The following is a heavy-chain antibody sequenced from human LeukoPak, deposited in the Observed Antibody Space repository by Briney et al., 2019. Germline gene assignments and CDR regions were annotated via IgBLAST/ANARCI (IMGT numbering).Heavy chain of an antibody. CDR1: GFTFSSYA. V-gene: IGHV3-23*01. Sequence: GSLRPSFAASGFTFSSYAMSWVRQAPGKGLEWVSAISGSGGGTYYADSVKGRFTISRDNSKNTLYLQMNSLRAEDTAVYYCAKRDGYSSSYYYGMDVWGQGTTVTVSS. J-gene: IGHJ6*02. CDR3: AKRDGYSSSYYYGMDV. D-gene: IGHD6-13*01. CDR2: ISGSGGGT.